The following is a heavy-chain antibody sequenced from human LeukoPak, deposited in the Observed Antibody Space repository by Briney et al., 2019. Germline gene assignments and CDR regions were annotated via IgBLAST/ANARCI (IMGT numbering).Heavy chain of an antibody. CDR2: ISSSGSTI. D-gene: IGHD3-3*01. J-gene: IGHJ4*02. CDR1: GFTFSSYE. CDR3: ARTYYDFWSGYTGMGHIDY. Sequence: PGGSLRLSCAASGFTFSSYEMNWVRQAPGKGLEWVSYISSSGSTIYYADSVKGRFTISRDNAENSLYLQMNSLRAEDTAVYYRARTYYDFWSGYTGMGHIDYWGQGTLVTVSS. V-gene: IGHV3-48*03.